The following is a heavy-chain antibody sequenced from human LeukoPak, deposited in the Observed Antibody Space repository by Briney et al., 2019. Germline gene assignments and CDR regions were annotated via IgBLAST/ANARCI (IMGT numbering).Heavy chain of an antibody. J-gene: IGHJ4*02. Sequence: SETPSLTCTVSGGSISSYYWSWIRQPPGKGLEWIGYIYYSGSTNYNPSLKSRVTISVDTSKNQFSLKLSSVTAADTAVYYCARVRYSSSWSLFDYWGQGTLVTVSS. V-gene: IGHV4-59*01. CDR2: IYYSGST. D-gene: IGHD6-13*01. CDR1: GGSISSYY. CDR3: ARVRYSSSWSLFDY.